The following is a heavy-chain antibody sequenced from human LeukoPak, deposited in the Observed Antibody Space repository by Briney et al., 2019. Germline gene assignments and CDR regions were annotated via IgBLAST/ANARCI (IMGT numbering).Heavy chain of an antibody. CDR2: IYYGGST. J-gene: IGHJ4*02. CDR3: ASRGTYYYGSGSYYFDY. Sequence: SETLSLTCTVSGGSISSSSYHWGWIRQPPGTKLEWIGSIYYGGSTYYNPSLKSRVTISVDTSKNQFSLKLSSVTAADTAVYYCASRGTYYYGSGSYYFDYWGQGTLVTVSS. V-gene: IGHV4-39*01. CDR1: GGSISSSSYH. D-gene: IGHD3-10*01.